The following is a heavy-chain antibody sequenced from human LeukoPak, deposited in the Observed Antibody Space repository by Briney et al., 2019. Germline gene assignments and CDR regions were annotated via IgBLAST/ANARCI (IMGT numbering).Heavy chain of an antibody. CDR2: ISSSNSYI. V-gene: IGHV3-21*01. Sequence: NPGGSLRLSCAASGFTFSSYSMNWVRQAPGKGLEWVSSISSSNSYIRYADSVKGRFTISRDNAKNSLYLLMNSLRVEDTAVYYCARYDRDYSRQDVRITMDVWGRGTTVTVSS. J-gene: IGHJ6*02. CDR3: ARYDRDYSRQDVRITMDV. D-gene: IGHD6-13*01. CDR1: GFTFSSYS.